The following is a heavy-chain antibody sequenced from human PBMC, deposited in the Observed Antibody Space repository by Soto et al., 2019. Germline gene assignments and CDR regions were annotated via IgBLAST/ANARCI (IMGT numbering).Heavy chain of an antibody. CDR3: ARDRPAVAGKYYYYYGLDV. J-gene: IGHJ6*02. V-gene: IGHV3-33*01. Sequence: QVHLVESGGGVVQPGRSLRLSCAASGSTFSRNGMHWVRQAPGKGLEWVAVIWYEGSEKYYADSVKGRFTISRDNSKKTPYLQMNSLRAEDTAVYYCARDRPAVAGKYYYYYGLDVWGQGTTVTVSS. CDR1: GSTFSRNG. D-gene: IGHD6-19*01. CDR2: IWYEGSEK.